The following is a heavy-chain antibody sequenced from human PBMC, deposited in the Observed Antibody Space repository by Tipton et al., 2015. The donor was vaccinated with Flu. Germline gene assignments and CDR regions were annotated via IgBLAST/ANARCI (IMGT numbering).Heavy chain of an antibody. J-gene: IGHJ4*02. Sequence: QLVQSGAEVKKPGASVRVSCKASGYIFTTYDINWVRQATGQGLEWMGWMNPDSSDTGYAQKFQGRVTMTRDSSVSSAYLELNSLGSEDTAVYYCARGGRSLPNYDFWGQGTLLTVSS. D-gene: IGHD5-24*01. CDR3: ARGGRSLPNYDF. CDR2: MNPDSSDT. V-gene: IGHV1-8*01. CDR1: GYIFTTYD.